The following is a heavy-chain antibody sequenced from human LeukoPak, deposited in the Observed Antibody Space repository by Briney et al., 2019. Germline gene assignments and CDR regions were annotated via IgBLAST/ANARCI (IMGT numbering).Heavy chain of an antibody. J-gene: IGHJ4*02. CDR3: VTSAWGFNGPFNY. V-gene: IGHV4-39*01. CDR1: GASISSSSYS. Sequence: SETLSLTCTVSGASISSSSYSWGWIRQPPGKGLEWSGIIDYSGNAYYNPSLKSRVTISVDMSKNQFSLKLSSVTAADTAVYYCVTSAWGFNGPFNYWGQGTLVTVSS. CDR2: IDYSGNA. D-gene: IGHD3-16*01.